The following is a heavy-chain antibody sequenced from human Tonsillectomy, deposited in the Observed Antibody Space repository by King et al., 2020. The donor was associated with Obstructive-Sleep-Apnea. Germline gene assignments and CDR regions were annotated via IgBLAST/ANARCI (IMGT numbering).Heavy chain of an antibody. CDR2: IYWDDDK. J-gene: IGHJ1*01. CDR3: AHRHWAAAGTYFQH. V-gene: IGHV2-5*02. CDR1: GFSLSTSGVG. Sequence: TLKESGPTLVKPTQTLTLTCTFSGFSLSTSGVGVGWIRQPPGKALEWLALIYWDDDKRFSPSLKSRLTITKDTSKNQVFLTMTNMDPVDTATYYCAHRHWAAAGTYFQHWGQGTLVTVSS. D-gene: IGHD6-13*01.